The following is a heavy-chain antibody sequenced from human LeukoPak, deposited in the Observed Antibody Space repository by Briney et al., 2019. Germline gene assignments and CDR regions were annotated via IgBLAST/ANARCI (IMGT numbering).Heavy chain of an antibody. D-gene: IGHD3-3*01. Sequence: PGGSLRLSCAASGFTFSSYAMHWVRQAPGKGLEWVAVISYDGSNKYYADSVKGRFTISRDNSKNTLYLQMNSLRAEDTAVYYCARWRDDAFDIWGQGTMVTVSS. CDR2: ISYDGSNK. J-gene: IGHJ3*02. V-gene: IGHV3-30*04. CDR1: GFTFSSYA. CDR3: ARWRDDAFDI.